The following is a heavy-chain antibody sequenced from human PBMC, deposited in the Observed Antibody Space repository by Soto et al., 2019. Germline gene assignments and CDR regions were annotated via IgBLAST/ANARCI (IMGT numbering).Heavy chain of an antibody. D-gene: IGHD3-3*01. V-gene: IGHV4-39*01. CDR2: IYYSGST. Sequence: SETLSLTYTVSGGSISSSSYYWGWIRQPPGKGLEWIGSIYYSGSTYYNPSLKSRVTISVDTSKNQFSLKLSSVTAADTAVYYCARLRGHDFWSGYYYYYYMDVWGKGTTVTVSS. J-gene: IGHJ6*03. CDR3: ARLRGHDFWSGYYYYYYMDV. CDR1: GGSISSSSYY.